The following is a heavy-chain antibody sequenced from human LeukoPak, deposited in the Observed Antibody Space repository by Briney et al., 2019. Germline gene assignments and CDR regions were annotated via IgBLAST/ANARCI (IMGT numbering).Heavy chain of an antibody. V-gene: IGHV3-48*04. CDR1: GFTFSDYS. CDR2: ISSSSSTI. D-gene: IGHD3-22*01. J-gene: IGHJ4*02. Sequence: GGSLRLSCAASGFTFSDYSMNWVRQAPGKGLEWVSYISSSSSTIYYADSVKGRFTLPRDNAKNSLYLQMNSLRAEDTAVYYCARDLPGYYDSSGYYYWGQGTLVTVSS. CDR3: ARDLPGYYDSSGYYY.